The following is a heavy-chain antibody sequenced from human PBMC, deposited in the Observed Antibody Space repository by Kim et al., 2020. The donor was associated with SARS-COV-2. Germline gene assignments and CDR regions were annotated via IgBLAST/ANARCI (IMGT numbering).Heavy chain of an antibody. V-gene: IGHV7-4-1*02. CDR3: ARPDTAMIPNYFYFDY. J-gene: IGHJ4*02. D-gene: IGHD5-18*01. CDR1: GYTFTSYA. Sequence: ASVKVSCKASGYTFTSYAMNWVRQAPGQGLEWMGWINTNTGNPTYAQGFTGRFVFSLDTSVSTAYLQISSLKAEDTAVYYCARPDTAMIPNYFYFDYWGQGTLVTVSS. CDR2: INTNTGNP.